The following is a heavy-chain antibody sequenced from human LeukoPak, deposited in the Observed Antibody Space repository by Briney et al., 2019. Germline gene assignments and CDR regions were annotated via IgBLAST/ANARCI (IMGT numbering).Heavy chain of an antibody. CDR1: GFTFSSFS. CDR2: ISASNTI. D-gene: IGHD2-15*01. J-gene: IGHJ6*02. CDR3: ARDFIAVVVAAKGFGMDV. Sequence: GGSLRLSCAASGFTFSSFSMSWVRQAPGKGLQWVSYISASNTIYYADSVRGRFTISRDNAESSLYLQLNSLRAEDTGVYYCARDFIAVVVAAKGFGMDVWGQGTTVTVSS. V-gene: IGHV3-48*04.